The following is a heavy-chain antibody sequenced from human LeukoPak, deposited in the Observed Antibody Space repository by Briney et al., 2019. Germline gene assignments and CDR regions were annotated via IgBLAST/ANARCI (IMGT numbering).Heavy chain of an antibody. J-gene: IGHJ4*02. CDR2: ICDSGRTV. CDR1: GFTFTTYP. V-gene: IGHV3-48*04. D-gene: IGHD3-22*01. Sequence: GRSLRLSCDASGFTFTTYPMHWVRQAPGKGLEWVAYICDSGRTVYYADSVKGRFTISRDNAKNSVYLQMNNLRAEDTAVYYCARDRLGDYDHSGYYDKWGQGTLVTVSS. CDR3: ARDRLGDYDHSGYYDK.